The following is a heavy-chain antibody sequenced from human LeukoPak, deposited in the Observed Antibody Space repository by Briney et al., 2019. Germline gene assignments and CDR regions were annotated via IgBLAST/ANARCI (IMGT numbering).Heavy chain of an antibody. CDR2: IYSSGDI. CDR3: ARQPPNTASFDY. CDR1: GGSVNGYY. V-gene: IGHV4-59*02. J-gene: IGHJ4*02. Sequence: PSDTLSLTCAVSGGSVNGYYWSWIRQTPGRGLEWIGYIYSSGDINYNPSLTSRLTMSVDTSNNQVSLKLSSVTAADTAVYFCARQPPNTASFDYWGQGTLVTVSS. D-gene: IGHD2-21*02.